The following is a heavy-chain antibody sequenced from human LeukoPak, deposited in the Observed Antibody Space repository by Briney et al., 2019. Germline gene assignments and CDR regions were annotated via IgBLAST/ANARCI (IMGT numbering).Heavy chain of an antibody. CDR3: AGGRSSHWGFDY. CDR2: INHSGST. D-gene: IGHD7-27*01. J-gene: IGHJ4*02. CDR1: GGSFSGYY. Sequence: PSETLSLTCAVYGGSFSGYYWSWIRQPPGKGLEWIGEINHSGSTNYNPSLKSRVTISVDTSKNQFSLKLSSVTAADTAVYYCAGGRSSHWGFDYWGQGTLVTVSS. V-gene: IGHV4-34*01.